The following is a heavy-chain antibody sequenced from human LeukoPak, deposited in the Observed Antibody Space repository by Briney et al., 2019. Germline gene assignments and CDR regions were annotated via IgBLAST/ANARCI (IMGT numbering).Heavy chain of an antibody. CDR1: GGSINDAS. D-gene: IGHD6-13*01. J-gene: IGHJ3*02. CDR2: IYYTGAT. Sequence: PSETLSLTCTVSGGSINDASWNWIRQPPGKGLEWIGYIYYTGATSYNPSLKSRVTISVDTSKKQFSLKLTSVTAADTAVYYCARQKYSSSWYGAYNDAFDIWGQGTMVTVSS. V-gene: IGHV4-59*08. CDR3: ARQKYSSSWYGAYNDAFDI.